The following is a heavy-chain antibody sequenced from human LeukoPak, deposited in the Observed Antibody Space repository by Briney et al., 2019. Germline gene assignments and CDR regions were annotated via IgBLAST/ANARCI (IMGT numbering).Heavy chain of an antibody. J-gene: IGHJ6*02. Sequence: SETLSLTCAVYGGSFSGYYWSWIRQPPGKGLEWIGEINHSGSTNYNPSLKSRVTISVDTSKNQFSLKLSSVTAADTAVYYCAIRGYYCSSTSCYTTHFGDYYYYGMDVWGQGTTVTVSS. D-gene: IGHD2-2*02. CDR2: INHSGST. CDR3: AIRGYYCSSTSCYTTHFGDYYYYGMDV. V-gene: IGHV4-34*01. CDR1: GGSFSGYY.